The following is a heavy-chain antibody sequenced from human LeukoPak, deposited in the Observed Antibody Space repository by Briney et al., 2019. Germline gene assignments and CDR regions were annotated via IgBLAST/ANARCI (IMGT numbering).Heavy chain of an antibody. V-gene: IGHV4-59*01. CDR1: GGSISSYY. Sequence: PSETLSLTCAVSGGSISSYYWSWIRQPSGKGLEWIGYIYYSGSTNYNPSLKSRVTISVDTSKNQFSLKLSSVTAADTAVYYCARDGVSGSYPDYWGQGTLVTVSS. J-gene: IGHJ4*02. CDR2: IYYSGST. CDR3: ARDGVSGSYPDY. D-gene: IGHD1-26*01.